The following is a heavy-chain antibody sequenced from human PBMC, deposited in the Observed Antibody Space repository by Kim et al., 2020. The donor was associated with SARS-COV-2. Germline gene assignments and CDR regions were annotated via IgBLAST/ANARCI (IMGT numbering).Heavy chain of an antibody. J-gene: IGHJ5*02. CDR3: ARAGVTIFGVFDV. D-gene: IGHD3-3*01. V-gene: IGHV3-23*01. Sequence: GGSLRLSCVAYGFTFDSKALTWVRQAPGRGLQLVSGISRNGDKTYYADAVKGRFTISRDNSINTVFLQMSDLRADDTAVYYCARAGVTIFGVFDVWGQGALVTVSA. CDR2: ISRNGDKT. CDR1: GFTFDSKA.